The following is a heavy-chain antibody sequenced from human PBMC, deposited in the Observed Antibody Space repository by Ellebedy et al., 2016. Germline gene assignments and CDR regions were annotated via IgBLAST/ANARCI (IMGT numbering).Heavy chain of an antibody. D-gene: IGHD6-6*01. CDR3: ARGSSIAARPRAFDI. CDR1: GYTFTSYD. CDR2: MNPNSGNT. J-gene: IGHJ3*02. V-gene: IGHV1-8*01. Sequence: ASVKVSCXASGYTFTSYDINWVRQATGQGLEWMGWMNPNSGNTGYAQKFQGRVTMTRNTSISTAYMELSSLRSENTAVYYCARGSSIAARPRAFDIWGQGTMVTVSS.